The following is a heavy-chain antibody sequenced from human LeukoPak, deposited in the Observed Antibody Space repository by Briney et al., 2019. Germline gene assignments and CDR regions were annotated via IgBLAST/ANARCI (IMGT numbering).Heavy chain of an antibody. D-gene: IGHD5-18*01. J-gene: IGHJ4*02. Sequence: PGGSLRLSCAASGFTVSSNYMSWVRQAPGKGLEWVSVIYSGGSTYYADSVKGRFTISRDNSKNTLYLQMNSLRAEDTAVYYCASPDTAMATGGYFDYWGQGTLVTVSS. CDR2: IYSGGST. CDR1: GFTVSSNY. V-gene: IGHV3-66*01. CDR3: ASPDTAMATGGYFDY.